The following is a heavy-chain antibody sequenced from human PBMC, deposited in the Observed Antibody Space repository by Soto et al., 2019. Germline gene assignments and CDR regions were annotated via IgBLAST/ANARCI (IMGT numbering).Heavy chain of an antibody. CDR3: VRNGYYCLDI. J-gene: IGHJ6*02. Sequence: QIQLQESGPGLVKSSGTLSLTCTVSGDSITNSDWWSWVRQSPGKGLEWIGEIHHSGATNYNPSLKRRVTISVDTSTNHLSLKVSSVTAADTAVYYCVRNGYYCLDIWGQGTTVTVSS. CDR1: GDSITNSDW. V-gene: IGHV4-4*02. CDR2: IHHSGAT.